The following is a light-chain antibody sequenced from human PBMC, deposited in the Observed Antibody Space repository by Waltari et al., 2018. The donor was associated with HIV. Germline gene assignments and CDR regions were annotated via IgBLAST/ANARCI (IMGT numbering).Light chain of an antibody. Sequence: QSVLTQTPSASGTPGQRVPISCSGSSSNIGSNYVYWYQQLPGTAPNLLIYRNNQRPSGVPDRFSGSKSGTSASLAISGLRSEDEADYYCAAWDNSLSVLVVFGGGTKLTVL. CDR1: SSNIGSNY. J-gene: IGLJ2*01. V-gene: IGLV1-47*01. CDR2: RNN. CDR3: AAWDNSLSVLVV.